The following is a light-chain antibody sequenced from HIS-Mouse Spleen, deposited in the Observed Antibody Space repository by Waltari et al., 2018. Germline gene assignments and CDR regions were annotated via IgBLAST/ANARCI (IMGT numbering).Light chain of an antibody. V-gene: IGKV3-20*01. CDR2: GAS. Sequence: EIVLTQSPGTLSLSPGERVTLSCRASQSVSSSYLAWYQQKPGQAPRLLIYGASSRATGIPDRFSGSGSGTDFTLTISRLEPEDFAVYYCQQYGSSIFTFGPGTKVDIK. J-gene: IGKJ3*01. CDR3: QQYGSSIFT. CDR1: QSVSSSY.